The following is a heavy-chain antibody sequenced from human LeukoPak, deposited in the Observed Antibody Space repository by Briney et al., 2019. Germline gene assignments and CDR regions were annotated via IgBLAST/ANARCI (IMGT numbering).Heavy chain of an antibody. CDR1: GYTFTGYY. CDR2: INPNSGGT. V-gene: IGHV1-2*02. Sequence: GASVKVSCKASGYTFTGYYMHWVRQAPGQGLEWMGWINPNSGGTNYAQKFQGRVTMTRNTSISTAYMELSSLRSEDTAVYYCARGLARTSMVTRGGVRFDYWGQGTLVTVSS. J-gene: IGHJ4*02. D-gene: IGHD5-18*01. CDR3: ARGLARTSMVTRGGVRFDY.